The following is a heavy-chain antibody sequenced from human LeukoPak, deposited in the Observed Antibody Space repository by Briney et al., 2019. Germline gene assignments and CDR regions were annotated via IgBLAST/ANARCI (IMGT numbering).Heavy chain of an antibody. CDR3: ARRVAGRYCSGGSCYPIWFDP. D-gene: IGHD2-15*01. V-gene: IGHV4-59*08. CDR1: GGSISSYY. Sequence: SETLSLTCTVSGGSISSYYWSWIRQPPGKGLEWIGYIYYSGSTNYNPSLKSRVTISVDTSKNQFSLKLSSVTAADTAVYYCARRVAGRYCSGGSCYPIWFDPWGQEPWSPSPQ. J-gene: IGHJ5*02. CDR2: IYYSGST.